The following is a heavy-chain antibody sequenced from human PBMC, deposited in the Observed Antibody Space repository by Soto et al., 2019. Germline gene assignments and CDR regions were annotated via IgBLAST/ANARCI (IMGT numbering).Heavy chain of an antibody. CDR2: IIPIFGTA. CDR1: GSTFSSYA. V-gene: IGHV1-69*01. CDR3: ASSPWIGAPSDY. J-gene: IGHJ4*02. Sequence: QVQLVQSGAEGKKPGSSVKVSCKASGSTFSSYAISWVRQAPGQGLEWMGGIIPIFGTANYAQKFQGRVTITADESTSTAYMELSSLRSEDTAVYYCASSPWIGAPSDYWGQGTLVTVSS. D-gene: IGHD5-12*01.